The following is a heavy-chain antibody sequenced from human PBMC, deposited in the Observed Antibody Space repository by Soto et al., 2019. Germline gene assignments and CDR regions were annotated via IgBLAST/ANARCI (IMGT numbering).Heavy chain of an antibody. CDR1: GFTFRTSW. CDR3: ARVSRSGSTGYALDF. V-gene: IGHV3-7*01. J-gene: IGHJ4*02. CDR2: IDQHGSEA. Sequence: PGGSLRLSCVASGFTFRTSWMTWVRQAPGKGLEWVADIDQHGSEASYVDSVKGRFTISRDNAKNSLYLQMNSLRAEDTALYYCARVSRSGSTGYALDFWGQGTLVTVSS. D-gene: IGHD5-12*01.